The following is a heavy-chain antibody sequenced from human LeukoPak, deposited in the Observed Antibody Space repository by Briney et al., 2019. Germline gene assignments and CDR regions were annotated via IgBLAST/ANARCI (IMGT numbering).Heavy chain of an antibody. CDR1: GLTLSNVW. V-gene: IGHV3-15*07. D-gene: IGHD2-15*01. Sequence: GGSLRLSCAVSGLTLSNVWMNWVRQAPGKGLEWVGRIRSQTAGGTTDFAAPVKGRFSISRGDSKNSLYLQMNSLTSEDTAVYYCAHGSAQYYEYWGQGTLVTVS. CDR2: IRSQTAGGTT. CDR3: AHGSAQYYEY. J-gene: IGHJ1*01.